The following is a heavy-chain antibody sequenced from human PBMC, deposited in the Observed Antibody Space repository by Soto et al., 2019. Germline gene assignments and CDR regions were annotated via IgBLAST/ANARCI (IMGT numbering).Heavy chain of an antibody. Sequence: ASVKVSCKASGYTFNNYEIHWVRQATGQGLEWMGWMNPYSGNTGYAQKFQGRVSFTRDTSIGTAYMELSSLKSEDTAVYYCARRKEGSGHHYLDYWGQGSLVTVSS. CDR2: MNPYSGNT. CDR1: GYTFNNYE. CDR3: ARRKEGSGHHYLDY. J-gene: IGHJ4*02. V-gene: IGHV1-8*01.